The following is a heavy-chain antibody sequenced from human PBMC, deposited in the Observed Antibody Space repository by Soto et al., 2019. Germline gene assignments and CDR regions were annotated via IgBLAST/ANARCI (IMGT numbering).Heavy chain of an antibody. V-gene: IGHV2-5*02. CDR1: GFSLSTSGVG. J-gene: IGHJ6*02. D-gene: IGHD2-15*01. CDR2: IYWDDDK. CDR3: AYLPCSGGSCYWFSFSGMDV. Sequence: QITLKESGPTLVKPTQTLTLTCTFSGFSLSTSGVGVAWIRQPPGKALEWLALIYWDDDKRYRPSLESRLTNTTDTPKTQVVLTMSNMDSVDTATYYCAYLPCSGGSCYWFSFSGMDVWGQGATVTASS.